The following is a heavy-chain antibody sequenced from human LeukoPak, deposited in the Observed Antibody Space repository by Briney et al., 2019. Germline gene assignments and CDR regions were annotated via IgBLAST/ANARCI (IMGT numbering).Heavy chain of an antibody. CDR3: AGSPRKYYNDRMGNWFDP. CDR1: GGTFSSYA. Sequence: GASVTVSCKASGGTFSSYAISWVRQAPGQGLEWMGGIIPIFGTANYAQKFQGRVTITADESTSTAYMELSSLRSEDTAVYYCAGSPRKYYNDRMGNWFDPGGKEPWSPSPQ. CDR2: IIPIFGTA. J-gene: IGHJ5*01. V-gene: IGHV1-69*01. D-gene: IGHD3-22*01.